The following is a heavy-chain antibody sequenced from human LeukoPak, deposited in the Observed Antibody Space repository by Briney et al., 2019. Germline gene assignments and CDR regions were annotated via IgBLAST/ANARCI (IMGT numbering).Heavy chain of an antibody. CDR1: GYTFTSYG. CDR3: VRGAVIAHFDY. V-gene: IGHV1-2*02. Sequence: ASVKVSCKASGYTFTSYGISWVRQAPGQGLEWMGWVYPATGGTNYAQNFQGRVTMTTDTSITTAYMELRGLTSDDTAVYFCVRGAVIAHFDYWGQGTLVTVSS. CDR2: VYPATGGT. D-gene: IGHD2-21*01. J-gene: IGHJ4*02.